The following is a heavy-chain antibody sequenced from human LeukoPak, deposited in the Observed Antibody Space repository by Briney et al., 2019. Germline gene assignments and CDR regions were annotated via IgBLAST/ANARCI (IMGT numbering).Heavy chain of an antibody. CDR3: ARDETDYYDSSDYKGY. V-gene: IGHV3-7*01. J-gene: IGHJ4*02. Sequence: VGSLRLSCAASGFTFSSYWMSWVRQAPGKGLEWVANIKQDGSEKYYVDSVRGRFTISRDNAKNSQYLQMNSLRAEDTAVYYCARDETDYYDSSDYKGYWGQGTLVTVSS. CDR2: IKQDGSEK. CDR1: GFTFSSYW. D-gene: IGHD3-22*01.